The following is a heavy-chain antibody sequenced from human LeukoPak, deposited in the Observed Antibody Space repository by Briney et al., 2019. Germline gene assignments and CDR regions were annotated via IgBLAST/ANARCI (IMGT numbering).Heavy chain of an antibody. CDR1: GDSVTSYY. CDR3: ARLDCAGDGCYNH. CDR2: VSSDGTT. D-gene: IGHD2-21*01. V-gene: IGHV4-59*08. J-gene: IGHJ4*02. Sequence: SETLSLTCSVSGDSVTSYYWSWVRQPPGKGLEWIGYVSSDGTTNYTPSLRSRVIMSVDTAKNHISLSLTSLTAANTAIYYCARLDCAGDGCYNHWGRGTLVTVSS.